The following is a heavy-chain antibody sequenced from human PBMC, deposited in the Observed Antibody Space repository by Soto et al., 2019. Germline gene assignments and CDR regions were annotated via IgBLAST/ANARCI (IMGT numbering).Heavy chain of an antibody. CDR3: ARDRGRRMATITYYFDY. CDR2: IIPIFGTA. V-gene: IGHV1-69*01. D-gene: IGHD5-12*01. Sequence: QVQLVQSGAEVKKPGSSVKVSCKASGGTFSSYAISWVRQAPGQGREWLGGIIPIFGTANYAQKLQGRVTITADESTRTAYMELSSLRSEDTALYYCARDRGRRMATITYYFDYWGQGTLVTVSS. CDR1: GGTFSSYA. J-gene: IGHJ4*02.